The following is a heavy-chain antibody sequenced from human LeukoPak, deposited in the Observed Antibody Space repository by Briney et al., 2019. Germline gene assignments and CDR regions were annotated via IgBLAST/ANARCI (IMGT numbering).Heavy chain of an antibody. CDR2: INPNSGGT. D-gene: IGHD5-24*01. CDR3: ARTGEDGYSELDY. V-gene: IGHV1-2*02. CDR1: GYTFTGYY. Sequence: ASVKVSCKASGYTFTGYYMHWVRQAPGQGLEWMGWINPNSGGTNYAQKFQGRVTMTRDTSISTAYMELSRLRSDDTAVYYCARTGEDGYSELDYWGQGTLVTVSS. J-gene: IGHJ4*02.